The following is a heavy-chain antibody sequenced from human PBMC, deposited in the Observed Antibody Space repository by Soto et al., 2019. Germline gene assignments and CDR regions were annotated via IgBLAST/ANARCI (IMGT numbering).Heavy chain of an antibody. CDR2: IYHSGST. J-gene: IGHJ3*02. Sequence: SETLSLTCAVSGGSISSGGYSWSWIRQPPGKGLEWIGYIYHSGSTYYNPSLKSRVTISVGRSKNQFSLKLSSVTAADTAVYYCARRATYYDFWSGPPGAFDIWGQGTMVTVSS. V-gene: IGHV4-30-2*01. CDR3: ARRATYYDFWSGPPGAFDI. D-gene: IGHD3-3*01. CDR1: GGSISSGGYS.